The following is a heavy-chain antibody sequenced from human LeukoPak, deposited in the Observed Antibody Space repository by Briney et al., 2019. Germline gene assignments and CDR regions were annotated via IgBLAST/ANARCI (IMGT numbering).Heavy chain of an antibody. D-gene: IGHD6-6*01. Sequence: SETLSLTCTVSGASISSGTYYWSWIRQPPGKGLEWIGYISHSGSTFYNPSLKSRVTMSVDRSKNQFSLKLSSVTAADTAVYYCARDMIRSSIAARLGSWFDPWGQGTLVTVSS. CDR3: ARDMIRSSIAARLGSWFDP. J-gene: IGHJ5*02. CDR1: GASISSGTYY. CDR2: ISHSGST. V-gene: IGHV4-30-2*01.